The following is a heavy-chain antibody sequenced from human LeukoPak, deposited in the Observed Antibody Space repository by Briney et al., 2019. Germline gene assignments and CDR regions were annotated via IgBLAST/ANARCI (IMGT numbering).Heavy chain of an antibody. V-gene: IGHV4-59*08. CDR3: ARHNIVSDIVATIRWYFDL. CDR2: IYYSGST. J-gene: IGHJ2*01. Sequence: SETLSLTCTVSGGSITSNYWSWIRQPPGKGLEWIGYIYYSGSTNYNPSLKSRVTISVDTSENQFSLKLSSVTAADTAVYYCARHNIVSDIVATIRWYFDLWGRGTLVTVSS. D-gene: IGHD5-12*01. CDR1: GGSITSNY.